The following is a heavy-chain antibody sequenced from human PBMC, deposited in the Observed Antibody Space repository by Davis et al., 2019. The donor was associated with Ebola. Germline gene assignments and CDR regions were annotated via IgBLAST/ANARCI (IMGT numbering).Heavy chain of an antibody. J-gene: IGHJ4*02. CDR3: ARILYGDYVDY. Sequence: GESLKISCAASGFTVSSNYMSWVRQAPGKGLEWVSVIYSGGSTYYADSVKGRFTISRHNSKNTLYLQMNSLRAEDTAVYYCARILYGDYVDYWGQGTLVTVSS. CDR2: IYSGGST. V-gene: IGHV3-53*04. D-gene: IGHD4-17*01. CDR1: GFTVSSNY.